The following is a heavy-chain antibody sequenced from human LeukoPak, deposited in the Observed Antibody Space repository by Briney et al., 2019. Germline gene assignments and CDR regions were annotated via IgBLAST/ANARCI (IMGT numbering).Heavy chain of an antibody. CDR2: LYSGTT. V-gene: IGHV3-53*01. Sequence: PGGSLRLSCAASGFTVSSNYMSWVRQAPGKGLEWVSILYSGTTYYADSVKGRFTISRDTSKNTLYLQMNSLRAEDTAVYYCAREGYCSSTSCPVWGQGTLVTVSS. CDR1: GFTVSSNY. CDR3: AREGYCSSTSCPV. D-gene: IGHD2-2*01. J-gene: IGHJ4*02.